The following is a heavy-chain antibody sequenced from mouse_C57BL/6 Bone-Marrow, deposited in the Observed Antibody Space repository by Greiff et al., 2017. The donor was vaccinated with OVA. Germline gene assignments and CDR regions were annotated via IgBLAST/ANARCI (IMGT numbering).Heavy chain of an antibody. Sequence: QVQLQQSGAELVRPGTSVKMSYKASGYTFTNYWIGWAKQRPGHGLEWIGDIYPGGGYTNYNEKFKGKATLTADKSSSTAYMQFSSLTSEDSAIYYCARRGYGSSCFAYWGQGTLVTVSA. CDR2: IYPGGGYT. CDR1: GYTFTNYW. J-gene: IGHJ3*01. CDR3: ARRGYGSSCFAY. D-gene: IGHD1-1*01. V-gene: IGHV1-63*01.